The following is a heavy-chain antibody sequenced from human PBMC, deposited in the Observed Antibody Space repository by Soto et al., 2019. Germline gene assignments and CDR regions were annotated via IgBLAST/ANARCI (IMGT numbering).Heavy chain of an antibody. V-gene: IGHV1-46*01. CDR1: GDTLTSDY. CDR2: INPSGDTT. Sequence: ASVKVSCKASGDTLTSDYMHWVRQAPGQGLEWMGMINPSGDTTTYAQKFQDRLTMTRDTSTSTVYMELSSLRSEDTAVYYCARHIAAHQAEYFQHWGQGTLVTVSS. J-gene: IGHJ1*01. D-gene: IGHD6-6*01. CDR3: ARHIAAHQAEYFQH.